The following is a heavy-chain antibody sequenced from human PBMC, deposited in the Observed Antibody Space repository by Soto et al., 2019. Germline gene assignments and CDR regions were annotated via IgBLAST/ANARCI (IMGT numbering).Heavy chain of an antibody. CDR2: ISAYNGNR. CDR1: GYSFTSYG. CDR3: ARDLGGVPDY. J-gene: IGHJ4*02. Sequence: QVQLVQSGAEVKKPGASVKVSCKASGYSFTSYGISWVRQAPGQGLEWMGWISAYNGNRKYAQKFQRRVTMTTDTSTSTAYMELRSLRSYDTAVYYCARDLGGVPDYWSQGTLVTVSS. V-gene: IGHV1-18*01. D-gene: IGHD3-10*01.